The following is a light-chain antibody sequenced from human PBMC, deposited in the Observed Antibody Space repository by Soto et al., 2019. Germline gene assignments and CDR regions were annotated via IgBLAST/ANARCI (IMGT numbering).Light chain of an antibody. CDR3: QQYNNWPYT. CDR2: GAS. J-gene: IGKJ2*01. Sequence: EIVMTHSPATLSVSPGEGATLSCRASQGVSSHLAWYQQKPGRAPRLLIYGASTRAPGITARFIGSGSGTEFTLTISSLQSEDSAVYYCQQYNNWPYTFGQGTKLEIK. CDR1: QGVSSH. V-gene: IGKV3-15*01.